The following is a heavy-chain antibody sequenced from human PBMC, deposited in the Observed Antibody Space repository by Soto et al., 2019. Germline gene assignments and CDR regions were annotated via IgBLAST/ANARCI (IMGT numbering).Heavy chain of an antibody. D-gene: IGHD6-13*01. V-gene: IGHV3-11*05. CDR3: ARGRGAAADYFDF. CDR1: GFTFSDYY. Sequence: QVQLVESGGGLVKPGGSLRLSCAVSGFTFSDYYMTWIRQAPGKGLEWVSYISSSTSHTNYADSVKGRFTISRDTAKNSLFLQMNSLRAEDTAVYYCARGRGAAADYFDFLGQGTLVTVSS. J-gene: IGHJ4*02. CDR2: ISSSTSHT.